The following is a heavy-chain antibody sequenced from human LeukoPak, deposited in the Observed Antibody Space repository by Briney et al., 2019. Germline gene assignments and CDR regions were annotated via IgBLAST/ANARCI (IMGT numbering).Heavy chain of an antibody. CDR3: ARENGQADY. CDR2: ISSSSSTI. CDR1: GFIFGSYS. Sequence: PGGSLRLSCVASGFIFGSYSMNWVRQAPGKGLEWVSYISSSSSTIYYADSVKGRFTISRDNAKNSLYLQMNSLRAEDTAVYYCARENGQADYWGQGTLVTVSS. V-gene: IGHV3-48*04. D-gene: IGHD2-8*01. J-gene: IGHJ4*02.